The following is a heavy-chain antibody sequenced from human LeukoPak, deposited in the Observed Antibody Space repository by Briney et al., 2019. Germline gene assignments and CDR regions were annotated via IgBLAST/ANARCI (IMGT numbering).Heavy chain of an antibody. V-gene: IGHV5-51*01. CDR2: IYPGDSDT. CDR1: GYSFTSYW. Sequence: GESLKISCKGSGYSFTSYWIAWVRQMPGKGLEWMGIIYPGDSDTRYSPSFQGQVSVSADKSINTAYLQWSSLKASDTAMYYCWVSAAAASDYWGQGTLVTVSS. D-gene: IGHD6-13*01. CDR3: WVSAAAASDY. J-gene: IGHJ4*02.